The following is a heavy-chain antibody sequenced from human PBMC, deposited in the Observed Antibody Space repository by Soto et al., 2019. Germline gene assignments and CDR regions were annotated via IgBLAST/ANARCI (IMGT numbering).Heavy chain of an antibody. J-gene: IGHJ4*02. V-gene: IGHV4-30-4*01. CDR2: IYYSGST. Sequence: PSETLSLTCTVSGGSISSGDYYWSWIRQPPGKGLEWIGYIYYSGSTYYNPSLKSRVTISVDTSKKQFSLKLSSVTAADTAVYYCAREVIAAAAPFAYWGQGTLVTVSS. CDR1: GGSISSGDYY. CDR3: AREVIAAAAPFAY. D-gene: IGHD6-13*01.